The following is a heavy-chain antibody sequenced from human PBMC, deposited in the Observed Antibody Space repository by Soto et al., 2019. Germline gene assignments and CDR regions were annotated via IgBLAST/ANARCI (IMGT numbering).Heavy chain of an antibody. V-gene: IGHV4-39*07. CDR1: GGSVSSSRSY. D-gene: IGHD2-15*01. CDR3: AREVAATDWFDP. J-gene: IGHJ5*02. Sequence: SETLSLTCNVSGGSVSSSRSYWAWFRQPPGKELEWIANIFYAGNTYYNPSLKSRVTISVDTSKNQFSLKLSSVTAADTAVYYCAREVAATDWFDPWGQGTLVTVSS. CDR2: IFYAGNT.